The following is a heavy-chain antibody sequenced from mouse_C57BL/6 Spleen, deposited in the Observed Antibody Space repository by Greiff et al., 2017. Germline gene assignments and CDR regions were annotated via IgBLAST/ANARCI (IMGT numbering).Heavy chain of an antibody. Sequence: QVQLQQPGAELVKPGASVKLSCKASGYTFTSYWMHWVKQRPGRGLEWIGRIYPNSGGTKYNEKFKSKATLTEDKPSSTAYMQLSSLTSEYSAVYYCARENSNYVDYWGQGTTLTASS. CDR3: ARENSNYVDY. CDR1: GYTFTSYW. V-gene: IGHV1-72*01. J-gene: IGHJ2*01. D-gene: IGHD2-5*01. CDR2: IYPNSGGT.